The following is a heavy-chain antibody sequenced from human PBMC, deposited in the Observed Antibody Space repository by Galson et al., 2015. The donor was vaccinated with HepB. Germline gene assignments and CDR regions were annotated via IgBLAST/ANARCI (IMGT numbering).Heavy chain of an antibody. CDR2: ISYDGRVT. CDR1: GFTFNSYA. V-gene: IGHV3-30*18. D-gene: IGHD4-11*01. J-gene: IGHJ5*02. Sequence: SLRLSCAASGFTFNSYAMHWVRQAPGKGLEWVTVISYDGRVTYYTDSVKGRFTISRDDSKNTLYLQMNSLRAEDTAVYYCAKKRGTTGLPAPYNWFDPWGQGTLVTVSS. CDR3: AKKRGTTGLPAPYNWFDP.